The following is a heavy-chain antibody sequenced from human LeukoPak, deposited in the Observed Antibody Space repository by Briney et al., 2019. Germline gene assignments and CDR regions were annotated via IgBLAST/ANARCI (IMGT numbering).Heavy chain of an antibody. Sequence: GGSLRLSCAASGFTFSSYGMHWVRQAPGKGLEWVAFIRYDGSNKYYADSVKGRFTISRDNSKNTLYLQMNSLRAEDTAVYYCARVYDSSGYPRDYWGQGTLVTVSS. CDR1: GFTFSSYG. CDR3: ARVYDSSGYPRDY. CDR2: IRYDGSNK. J-gene: IGHJ4*02. V-gene: IGHV3-30*02. D-gene: IGHD3-22*01.